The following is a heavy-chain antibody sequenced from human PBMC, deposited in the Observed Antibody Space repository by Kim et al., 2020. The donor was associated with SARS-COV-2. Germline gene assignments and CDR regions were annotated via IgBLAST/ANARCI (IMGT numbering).Heavy chain of an antibody. CDR2: IYSGGST. V-gene: IGHV3-53*01. D-gene: IGHD6-19*01. CDR1: GFTVSSNY. CDR3: ARALQWLVAPFGGGMDV. J-gene: IGHJ6*02. Sequence: GGSLRLSCAASGFTVSSNYMSWVRQAPGKGLEWVSVIYSGGSTYYADSVKGRFTISRDNSKNTLYLQMNSLRAEDTAVYYCARALQWLVAPFGGGMDVWGQGTTVTVSS.